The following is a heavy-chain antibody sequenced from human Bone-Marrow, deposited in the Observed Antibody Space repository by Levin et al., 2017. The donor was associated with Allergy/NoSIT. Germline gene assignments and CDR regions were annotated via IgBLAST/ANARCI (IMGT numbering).Heavy chain of an antibody. CDR1: GFTVSSNY. J-gene: IGHJ4*01. CDR3: ARDGGVQVGGDY. CDR2: IYSEGTT. D-gene: IGHD2-8*02. Sequence: GGSLRLSCVASGFTVSSNYMRWVRQAPGKGLEWVSLIYSEGTTDYADSVKGRFTISRDKSKNTLYLQMNSLRVEDTAVYYCARDGGVQVGGDYVGHRTLVTVSS. V-gene: IGHV3-66*01.